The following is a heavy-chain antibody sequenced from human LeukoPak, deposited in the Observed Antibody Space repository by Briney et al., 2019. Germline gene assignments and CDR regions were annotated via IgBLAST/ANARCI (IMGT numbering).Heavy chain of an antibody. J-gene: IGHJ4*02. CDR1: GGSFSGYY. CDR3: ARGDLTGKFDY. CDR2: IYYSGST. Sequence: SETLSLTCAVYGGSFSGYYWSWIRQPPGKGLEWIGYIYYSGSTYYNPSLKSRVTISVDTSKNQFSLKLSSVTAADTAVYYCARGDLTGKFDYWGQGTLVTVSS. D-gene: IGHD1-20*01. V-gene: IGHV4-30-4*08.